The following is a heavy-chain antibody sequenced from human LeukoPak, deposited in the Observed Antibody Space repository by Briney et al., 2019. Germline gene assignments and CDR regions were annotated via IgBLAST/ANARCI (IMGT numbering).Heavy chain of an antibody. CDR2: INHSGST. Sequence: SETLSLTCAVYGGSFSGYYWSWIRQPPGKGLEWIGEINHSGSTNYNPSLKSRVTISVDTSKNQFSLKLSSVTAADTAAYYCARGFPRITIFGVVITSGAFDIWGQGTMVTVSS. D-gene: IGHD3-3*01. CDR3: ARGFPRITIFGVVITSGAFDI. V-gene: IGHV4-34*01. J-gene: IGHJ3*02. CDR1: GGSFSGYY.